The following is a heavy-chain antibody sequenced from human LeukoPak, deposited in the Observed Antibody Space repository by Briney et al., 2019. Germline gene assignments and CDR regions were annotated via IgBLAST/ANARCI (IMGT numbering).Heavy chain of an antibody. CDR1: GGSISSYY. CDR2: IYTSGST. D-gene: IGHD3-10*01. J-gene: IGHJ6*02. Sequence: SETLSLTCTVSGGSISSYYWSWIRQPAGKGLEWIGRIYTSGSTNYNPSLRSRVTMSVDTSKNQFSLKLSSVTAADTAVYYCARYGSGSYYKYYYYGMDVWGQGTTVTVSS. V-gene: IGHV4-4*07. CDR3: ARYGSGSYYKYYYYGMDV.